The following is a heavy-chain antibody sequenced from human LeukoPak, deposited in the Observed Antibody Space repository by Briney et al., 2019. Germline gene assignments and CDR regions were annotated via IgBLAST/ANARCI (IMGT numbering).Heavy chain of an antibody. J-gene: IGHJ6*02. Sequence: SETLSLTCTVSGGSISSSSYYWGWIRQPPGKGLEWIGYIYYSGSTYYNPSLKSRVTISVGTSKNQFSLKLSSVTAADTAVYYCARVNYYGSGTRYYYYYGMDVWGQGTTVTVSS. CDR1: GGSISSSSYY. CDR3: ARVNYYGSGTRYYYYYGMDV. CDR2: IYYSGST. D-gene: IGHD3-10*01. V-gene: IGHV4-31*03.